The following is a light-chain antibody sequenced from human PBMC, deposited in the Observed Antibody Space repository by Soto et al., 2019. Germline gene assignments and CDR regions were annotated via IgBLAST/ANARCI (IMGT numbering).Light chain of an antibody. V-gene: IGLV1-47*02. Sequence: QSVLTQPPSASGTPGQRVTISCSGSSSNIGSNFVYWYQQFPGTAPKLLIYCDNQRPSGVPDRFSGSKSGTSASLAISGLRSEDEADYYCAAWDDSLSGRVFGGGTKLTVL. CDR1: SSNIGSNF. J-gene: IGLJ3*02. CDR2: CDN. CDR3: AAWDDSLSGRV.